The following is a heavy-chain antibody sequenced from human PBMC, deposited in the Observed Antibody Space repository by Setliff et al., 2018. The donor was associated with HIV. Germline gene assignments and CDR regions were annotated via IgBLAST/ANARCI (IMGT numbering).Heavy chain of an antibody. D-gene: IGHD2-15*01. Sequence: GGSLRLSCAASGFTLSNYWMSWVRQAPGKGLEWVANIKQDGSEKYYVDSVRGRFTISRDNAKNSLYLQMNSLRAEDTAVYYCARDATRGGDMDVWAKGTTVTVSS. CDR2: IKQDGSEK. CDR3: ARDATRGGDMDV. CDR1: GFTLSNYW. V-gene: IGHV3-7*01. J-gene: IGHJ6*03.